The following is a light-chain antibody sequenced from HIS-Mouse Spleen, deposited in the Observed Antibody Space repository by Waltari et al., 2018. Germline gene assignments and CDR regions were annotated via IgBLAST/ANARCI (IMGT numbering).Light chain of an antibody. CDR1: SLRSYY. J-gene: IGLJ3*02. CDR2: GKN. CDR3: NARDSSGNHWV. Sequence: SSELTQDPAVSVALGQTVRITCQGDSLRSYYASWDQQKPGHAPVLVIYGKNNRPSGIPDRFSGSSSGKTASLTITGAHAEDEADYYCNARDSSGNHWVFGGGTKLTVL. V-gene: IGLV3-19*01.